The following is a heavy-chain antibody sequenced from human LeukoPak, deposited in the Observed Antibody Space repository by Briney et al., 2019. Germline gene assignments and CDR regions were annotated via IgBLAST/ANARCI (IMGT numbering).Heavy chain of an antibody. D-gene: IGHD1-26*01. J-gene: IGHJ5*02. CDR1: GFSVTNNY. V-gene: IGHV3-53*01. CDR2: FYVGGAT. CDR3: TRDRGTYNWLDP. Sequence: AGGSLRLSCAVSGFSVTNNYMSWVRQAPGKGLEWVSVFYVGGATYYADSVKSRFTISRDNSENTLYLQMKSLRAEDTAVYYCTRDRGTYNWLDPWGQGTLVTVSS.